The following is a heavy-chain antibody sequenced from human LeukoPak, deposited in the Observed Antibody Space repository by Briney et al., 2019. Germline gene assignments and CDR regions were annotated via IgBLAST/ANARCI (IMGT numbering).Heavy chain of an antibody. V-gene: IGHV4-59*01. D-gene: IGHD2-15*01. CDR1: GGSISSYY. J-gene: IGHJ4*02. Sequence: SETLSLTCTVSGGSISSYYWTWLRQPPGKGLEWIGYIYYSGGTNYNPSLKSRVTISVDTSKNQFSLKLSSVTAADTAVYYCARGICSGGSCYSTPPHFDYWGQGTLVTVSS. CDR2: IYYSGGT. CDR3: ARGICSGGSCYSTPPHFDY.